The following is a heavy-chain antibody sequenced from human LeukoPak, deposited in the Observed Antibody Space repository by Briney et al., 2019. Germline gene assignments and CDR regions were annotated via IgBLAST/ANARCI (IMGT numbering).Heavy chain of an antibody. CDR1: AVITFTGYS. D-gene: IGHD2-2*01. V-gene: IGHV3-48*04. J-gene: IGHJ4*02. CDR2: ISSRSTTI. Sequence: GGSLRLSCAASAVITFTGYSMNWVRQAPGKGLEWVSYISSRSTTICYADSVRGRFTISRDNSKNSLYLQMNSLRAEDTAVYYCARDSPYCSSTSCYYSWGQGTLVIVSS. CDR3: ARDSPYCSSTSCYYS.